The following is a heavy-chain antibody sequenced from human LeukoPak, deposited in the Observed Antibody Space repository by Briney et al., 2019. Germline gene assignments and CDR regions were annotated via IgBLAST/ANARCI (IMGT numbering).Heavy chain of an antibody. Sequence: PGGSLRLSCAASGFTFDDYAMHWVRQAPGKGLEWVSSISSSSSYIYYADSVKGRFTISRDNSKSTLYLQMNSLRAEDTAVYYCAKSVFDSSGDPYMDVWGKGTTVTISS. CDR3: AKSVFDSSGDPYMDV. CDR2: ISSSSSYI. J-gene: IGHJ6*03. V-gene: IGHV3-23*01. D-gene: IGHD3-22*01. CDR1: GFTFDDYA.